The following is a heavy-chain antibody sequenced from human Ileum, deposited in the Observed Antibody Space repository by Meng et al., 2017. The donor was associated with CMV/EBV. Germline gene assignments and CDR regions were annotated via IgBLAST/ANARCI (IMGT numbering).Heavy chain of an antibody. D-gene: IGHD4-17*01. CDR2: IYHSGGT. Sequence: GDSINTSHWWTWVRQPPGKGLEWIGEIYHSGGTYYNPSLKSRVTISIDKSNNQFSLKLTSVTAADTAVYYCARDSSPAVTTPYYFNYWGQGTLVTVSS. CDR1: GDSINTSHW. CDR3: ARDSSPAVTTPYYFNY. V-gene: IGHV4-4*02. J-gene: IGHJ4*02.